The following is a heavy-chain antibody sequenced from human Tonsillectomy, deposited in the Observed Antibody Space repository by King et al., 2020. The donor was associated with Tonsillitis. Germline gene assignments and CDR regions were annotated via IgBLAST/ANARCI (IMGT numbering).Heavy chain of an antibody. Sequence: QLVQSGAEVKKPGSSVKVSCKASGGTFNNYAINWVRQAPGQGLEWMGGSILIFDTRNYAQKFQGRLTITADESATTAYMELSSLRSDDTAVYYCAGDYGENDYWGQGTLVTVSS. D-gene: IGHD4-17*01. J-gene: IGHJ4*02. CDR1: GGTFNNYA. CDR2: SILIFDTR. V-gene: IGHV1-69*12. CDR3: AGDYGENDY.